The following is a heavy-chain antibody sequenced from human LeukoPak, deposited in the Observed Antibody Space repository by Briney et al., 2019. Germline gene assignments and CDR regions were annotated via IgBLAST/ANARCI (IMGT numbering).Heavy chain of an antibody. D-gene: IGHD5-12*01. CDR2: IRYDGSNK. CDR3: AKEAIVALYFDY. V-gene: IGHV3-30*02. CDR1: GFTFSSYG. J-gene: IGHJ4*02. Sequence: GGSLRLSCAASGFTFSSYGMHWVRQAPGKGLEWVAFIRYDGSNKYYADSVKGRFTISRDNSKNTLYLQMNSLRAEDTAVYYCAKEAIVALYFDYWGQGTLVTVSS.